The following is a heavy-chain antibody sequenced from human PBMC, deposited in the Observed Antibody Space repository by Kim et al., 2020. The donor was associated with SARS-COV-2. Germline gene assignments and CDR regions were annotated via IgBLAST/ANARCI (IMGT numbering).Heavy chain of an antibody. D-gene: IGHD3-10*01. CDR1: GFTFSGSA. CDR2: IRSKANSYAT. Sequence: GGSLRLSCAASGFTFSGSAMHWVRQASGKGLEWVGRIRSKANSYATAYAASVKGRFTISRDDSKNTAYLQMNSLKTEDTAVYYCTRPYYYGSGSYYKNYYYYGMDVWGQGTTVTVSS. J-gene: IGHJ6*02. CDR3: TRPYYYGSGSYYKNYYYYGMDV. V-gene: IGHV3-73*01.